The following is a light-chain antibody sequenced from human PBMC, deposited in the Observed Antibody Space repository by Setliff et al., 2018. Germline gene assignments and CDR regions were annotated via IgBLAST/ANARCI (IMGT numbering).Light chain of an antibody. V-gene: IGLV2-23*02. CDR1: NSDIGTYNL. Sequence: QSALAQPASVSGSPGQSITISCTGANSDIGTYNLVSWYQQHPGRAPNLMIYEVTRRPSGVSDRFSGSKSGNTASLTVSGLQAEDEADYYCSSYAGNYIYVFGSGTKGTVL. CDR3: SSYAGNYIYV. J-gene: IGLJ1*01. CDR2: EVT.